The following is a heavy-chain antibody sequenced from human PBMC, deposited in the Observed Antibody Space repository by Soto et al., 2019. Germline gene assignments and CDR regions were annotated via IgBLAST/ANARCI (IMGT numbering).Heavy chain of an antibody. D-gene: IGHD2-21*01. CDR1: GGSFSGYY. Sequence: SETLSLTCAVYGGSFSGYYWSWIRQPPGKGLEWIGEINHSGSTNYNPSLKSRVTISVDTSKNQFSLKLSSVTAADTAVYYCARGTLGDRAIYYYYYYMDVWGKGTTVTVSS. J-gene: IGHJ6*03. CDR3: ARGTLGDRAIYYYYYYMDV. V-gene: IGHV4-34*01. CDR2: INHSGST.